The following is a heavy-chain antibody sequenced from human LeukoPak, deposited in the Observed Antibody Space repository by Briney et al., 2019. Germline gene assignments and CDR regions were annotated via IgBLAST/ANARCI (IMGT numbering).Heavy chain of an antibody. V-gene: IGHV3-30*18. Sequence: PGRSLRLSCAASGFTFSSYGMHWVRQAPGKGLEWVAVISYDGSNKYYADSVKGRFTISRDNSKNTLYLQMNSLRAEDTAVYYCAKDSDSGELQDYWGQGTLVTVSS. D-gene: IGHD1-26*01. J-gene: IGHJ4*02. CDR3: AKDSDSGELQDY. CDR1: GFTFSSYG. CDR2: ISYDGSNK.